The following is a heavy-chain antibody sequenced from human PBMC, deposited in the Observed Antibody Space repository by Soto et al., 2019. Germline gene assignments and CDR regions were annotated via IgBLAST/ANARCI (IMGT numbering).Heavy chain of an antibody. Sequence: SETLSLSFALSGSSIKSGGYYWSWIRQQPGRRLEWIGYIHFSGSTYFNPAFKSRITILVYTSKNEFSLKLSSVTAADTAVYYCARSSPVVTAPWGQGTLVTVSS. CDR2: IHFSGST. V-gene: IGHV4-31*11. J-gene: IGHJ5*02. CDR3: ARSSPVVTAP. CDR1: GSSIKSGGYY. D-gene: IGHD2-21*02.